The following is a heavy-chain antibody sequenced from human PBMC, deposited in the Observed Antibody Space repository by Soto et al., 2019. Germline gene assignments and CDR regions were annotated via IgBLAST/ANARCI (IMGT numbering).Heavy chain of an antibody. CDR3: ARVPGPDHSNYWFDP. D-gene: IGHD4-4*01. V-gene: IGHV1-69*06. J-gene: IGHJ5*02. CDR2: IIPIFGTA. CDR1: GGTFSSYA. Sequence: ASVKVSCKASGGTFSSYAISWVRQAPGQGLEWMGGIIPIFGTANYAQKFQGRVTITADKSTSTAYMELSSLRSEDTAVYYCARVPGPDHSNYWFDPWGQGTLVTVSS.